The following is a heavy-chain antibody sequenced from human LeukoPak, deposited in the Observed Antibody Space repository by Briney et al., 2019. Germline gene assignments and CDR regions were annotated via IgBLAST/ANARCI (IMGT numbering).Heavy chain of an antibody. CDR1: GYSFTSYW. J-gene: IGHJ6*02. V-gene: IGHV5-10-1*01. Sequence: GESLKISCKGSGYSFTSYWISWVRRMPGKGLEWMGRIDPSDSYTNYSPSFQGHVTISADKSISTAYLQWSSLKASDTAMYYCARVLIGYCSSTSCYTTSYYYYGMDVWGQGTTVTVSS. CDR3: ARVLIGYCSSTSCYTTSYYYYGMDV. CDR2: IDPSDSYT. D-gene: IGHD2-2*02.